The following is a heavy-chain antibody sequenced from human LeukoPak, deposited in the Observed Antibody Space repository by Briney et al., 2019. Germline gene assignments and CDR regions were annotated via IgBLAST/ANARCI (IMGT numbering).Heavy chain of an antibody. CDR3: ATPGGDVDTAATRGTFDY. Sequence: SVKVSCKASGGTFSSYAISWVRQAPGLGLEWMGGIIPIFGTANYAQKFQGRVTITADKSTSTAYMELSSLRSEDTAVYYCATPGGDVDTAATRGTFDYWGQGTLVTVSS. D-gene: IGHD5-18*01. J-gene: IGHJ4*02. V-gene: IGHV1-69*06. CDR1: GGTFSSYA. CDR2: IIPIFGTA.